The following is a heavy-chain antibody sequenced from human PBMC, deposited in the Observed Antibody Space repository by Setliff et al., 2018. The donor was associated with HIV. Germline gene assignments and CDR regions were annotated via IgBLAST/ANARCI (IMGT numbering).Heavy chain of an antibody. Sequence: PGGSLRLSCATSGLTFSNCGMHWVRQAPGKGLEWVASIRSDGSNKYYIESVKGRFTISRDNSKKMLYLQMNSLRAEDTAVYYCARDATYYNFWSGSYDAFDVWGPGTMVTVSS. J-gene: IGHJ3*01. V-gene: IGHV3-30*02. CDR2: IRSDGSNK. CDR3: ARDATYYNFWSGSYDAFDV. CDR1: GLTFSNCG. D-gene: IGHD3-3*01.